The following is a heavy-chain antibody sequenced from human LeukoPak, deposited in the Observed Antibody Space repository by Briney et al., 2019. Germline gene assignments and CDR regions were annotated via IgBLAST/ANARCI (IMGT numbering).Heavy chain of an antibody. Sequence: GGSLRLSCAASGFTVSSNYMSWVRQAPGKGLEWVSAISGSGGSTYYADSVKGRFTISRDNSKNTLYLQMNSLRAEDTAVYYCAKDTVVAAASSFDPWGQGTLVTVSS. D-gene: IGHD2-15*01. CDR1: GFTVSSNY. V-gene: IGHV3-23*01. CDR2: ISGSGGST. J-gene: IGHJ5*02. CDR3: AKDTVVAAASSFDP.